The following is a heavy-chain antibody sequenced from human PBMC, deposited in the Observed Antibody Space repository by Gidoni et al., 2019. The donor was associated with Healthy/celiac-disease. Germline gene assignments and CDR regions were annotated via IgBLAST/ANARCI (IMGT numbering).Heavy chain of an antibody. CDR1: GCSISSGGYS. Sequence: QLQLQESGSGLVKPSQTLSLTCAVSGCSISSGGYSWSWIRQPPGKGLEWIGYIYHSGSTYYNPSLKSRVTISVDRSKNQFSLKLSSVTAADTAVYYCARGPYCGGDCYRGAFDIWVQGTMVTVSS. V-gene: IGHV4-30-2*01. J-gene: IGHJ3*02. D-gene: IGHD2-21*02. CDR2: IYHSGST. CDR3: ARGPYCGGDCYRGAFDI.